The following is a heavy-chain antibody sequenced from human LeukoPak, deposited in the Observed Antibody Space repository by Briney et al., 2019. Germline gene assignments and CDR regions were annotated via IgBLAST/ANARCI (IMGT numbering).Heavy chain of an antibody. CDR3: ARGSYYYYMDV. J-gene: IGHJ6*03. V-gene: IGHV3-48*04. Sequence: GGSLSLSCAASGFTFSGYAMYWVRQAPGKGLEWVSYISSSSSIIYYADSLKGRFAISRDNAKNSLYLQMNSLRAEDTAVYYCARGSYYYYMDVWGKGTTVTVSS. CDR2: ISSSSSII. CDR1: GFTFSGYA.